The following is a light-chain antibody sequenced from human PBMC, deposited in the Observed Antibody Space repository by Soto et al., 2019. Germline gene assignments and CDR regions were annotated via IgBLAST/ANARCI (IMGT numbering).Light chain of an antibody. V-gene: IGLV2-8*01. CDR3: SSYAGRNTWV. Sequence: QSALTQPPSASGSPGQSVTISCTGTSSDVGGYKYVSWYQQHPGKAPKLMIFEVSRRPSGVPDRFSGSKSGNTASLTVSGLQAEDEADYYCSSYAGRNTWVFGGGTKL. J-gene: IGLJ3*02. CDR1: SSDVGGYKY. CDR2: EVS.